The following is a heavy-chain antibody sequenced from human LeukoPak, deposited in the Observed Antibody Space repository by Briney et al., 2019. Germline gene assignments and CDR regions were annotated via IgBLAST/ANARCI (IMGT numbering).Heavy chain of an antibody. D-gene: IGHD2-2*01. CDR3: ARWSAAFDY. Sequence: GGSLRLSCAATGLSFSNYRMNCLRQAPGKGLECVAYIKRDGSETYYVDSVKGRFTISRDNAKNSLYLQMNSLRAEDTATYCCARWSAAFDYWGQGTLVTVSS. CDR2: IKRDGSET. CDR1: GLSFSNYR. J-gene: IGHJ4*02. V-gene: IGHV3-7*04.